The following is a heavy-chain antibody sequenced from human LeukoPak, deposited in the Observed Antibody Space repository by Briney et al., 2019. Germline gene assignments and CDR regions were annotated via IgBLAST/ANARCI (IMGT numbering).Heavy chain of an antibody. J-gene: IGHJ6*02. CDR3: ARDRVVRSGYYYYGMDV. CDR1: GGSISSSSYY. D-gene: IGHD3-10*01. CDR2: IYYSGST. Sequence: SETLSLTCTVSGGSISSSSYYWGWIRQPPGKGLEWIGSIYYSGSTYYNPSLKSRVTISVDTSKNQFSLKLSSVTAADTAVYYCARDRVVRSGYYYYGMDVWGQGTTVTVSS. V-gene: IGHV4-39*07.